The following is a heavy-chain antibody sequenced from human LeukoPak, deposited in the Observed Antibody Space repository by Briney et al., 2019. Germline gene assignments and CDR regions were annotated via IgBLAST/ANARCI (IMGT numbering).Heavy chain of an antibody. D-gene: IGHD6-6*01. CDR3: ATRGRSSSGHGFSLDC. J-gene: IGHJ4*02. CDR1: GFTVSSNF. CDR2: IYSGGGT. V-gene: IGHV3-66*01. Sequence: GGSLRLSCAASGFTVSSNFMNWVHQAPGKGLEWVSLIYSGGGTYYADSVKGRFTISRDNSKNTLYLQMNSLRAEDTAVYYCATRGRSSSGHGFSLDCWGQGTLVTVSS.